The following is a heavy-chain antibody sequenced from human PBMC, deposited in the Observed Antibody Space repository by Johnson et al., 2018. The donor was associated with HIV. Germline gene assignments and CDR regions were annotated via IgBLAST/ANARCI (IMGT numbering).Heavy chain of an antibody. CDR3: ARDGRDMVTRGSFDV. CDR2: IGTAGDV. Sequence: VQLVESGGGLVQPGGSLRLSCAASGFTFSSYDMHWVRQATGKGLEWVSAIGTAGDVYYADSVKGRFTISRDNSKNILYLQMNSLRPEDTAVYYCARDGRDMVTRGSFDVWGQGTVVTVSS. D-gene: IGHD5-18*01. CDR1: GFTFSSYD. V-gene: IGHV3-13*01. J-gene: IGHJ3*01.